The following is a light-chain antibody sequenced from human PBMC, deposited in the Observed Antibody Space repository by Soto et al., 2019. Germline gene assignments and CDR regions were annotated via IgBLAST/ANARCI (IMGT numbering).Light chain of an antibody. J-gene: IGLJ1*01. Sequence: QSALTQPASVSGSPGQSIAISCTGTSSDVGGYNYVSWYQQHPGKAPKLMLYDVSNRPSGVSSRFSGSKSGNTASLTISGLQAEDEADYYCTSYTSSSTYVFGTGTKVTV. V-gene: IGLV2-14*01. CDR3: TSYTSSSTYV. CDR1: SSDVGGYNY. CDR2: DVS.